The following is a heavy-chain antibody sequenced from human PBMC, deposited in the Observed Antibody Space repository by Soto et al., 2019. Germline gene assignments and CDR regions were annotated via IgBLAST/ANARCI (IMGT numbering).Heavy chain of an antibody. Sequence: GGSLRLSCAASGFTFSSYAMSWVRQAPGKGLEWVSSISGSGGSTYYADSGQGRFIISRDNSKSTLYLQMNSLSAEDTAVYYCATGTFHFDSWGQGTLVTVSS. CDR1: GFTFSSYA. CDR3: ATGTFHFDS. J-gene: IGHJ4*02. CDR2: ISGSGGST. V-gene: IGHV3-23*01.